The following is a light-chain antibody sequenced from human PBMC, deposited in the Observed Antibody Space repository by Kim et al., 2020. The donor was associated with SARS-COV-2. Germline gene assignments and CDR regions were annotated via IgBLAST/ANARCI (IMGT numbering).Light chain of an antibody. CDR1: RSISSN. V-gene: IGKV3-15*01. CDR3: QQYHNWRT. CDR2: DAS. Sequence: DIMMAQSPATLSVSPGGRATLSCRASRSISSNLAWYQQKPGQAPRLLFYDASTRATGVPVRFSASGSGTEFTLTISSLQSDDSAVYYCQQYHNWRTFGQGTKVDIK. J-gene: IGKJ1*01.